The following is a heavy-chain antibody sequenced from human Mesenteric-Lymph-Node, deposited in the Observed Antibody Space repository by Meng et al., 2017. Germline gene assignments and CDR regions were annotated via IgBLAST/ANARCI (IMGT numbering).Heavy chain of an antibody. J-gene: IGHJ3*02. Sequence: GGSLRLSCAASGSTFSSYSMNWVRQAPGKGLEWVSSISSSSSYIYYADSVKGRFTISRDNAKNSLYLQMNSLRAEDTAVYYCARVEGGAAADVFDIWGQGTMVTVSS. CDR1: GSTFSSYS. V-gene: IGHV3-21*01. CDR3: ARVEGGAAADVFDI. D-gene: IGHD6-13*01. CDR2: ISSSSSYI.